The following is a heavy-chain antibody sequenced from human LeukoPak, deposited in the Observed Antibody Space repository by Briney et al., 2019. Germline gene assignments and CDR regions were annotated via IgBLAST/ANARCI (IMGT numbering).Heavy chain of an antibody. J-gene: IGHJ4*01. CDR3: AKTQTYRGSKLPLDY. CDR2: INWNGGST. Sequence: GGTLRLSCSASGFTFGNYGMSWVRQAPGKGLEWVSGINWNGGSTGYADSVEGRFTISRDNAENSQYLQMNSLRVEDTALYYCAKTQTYRGSKLPLDYLGQGNLVNGFS. V-gene: IGHV3-20*04. D-gene: IGHD4-23*01. CDR1: GFTFGNYG.